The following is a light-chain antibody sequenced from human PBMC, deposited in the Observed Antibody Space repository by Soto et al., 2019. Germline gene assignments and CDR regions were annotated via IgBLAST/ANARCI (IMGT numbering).Light chain of an antibody. Sequence: DIQMTQSPSTLSGSVGDRVTITCRASQSISSWLAWYQQKPGQAPNLLIYGASRLESGVPSRFSGSGSETEFTLTISGLQPGDSATYYCQQYNSYSPTFGQGTKVDI. J-gene: IGKJ1*01. CDR1: QSISSW. V-gene: IGKV1-5*03. CDR2: GAS. CDR3: QQYNSYSPT.